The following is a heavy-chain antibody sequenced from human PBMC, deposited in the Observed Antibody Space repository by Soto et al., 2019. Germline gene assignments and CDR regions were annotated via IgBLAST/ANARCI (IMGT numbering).Heavy chain of an antibody. CDR3: ATHPRRRSVDFHYMDV. D-gene: IGHD4-17*01. CDR2: FDPEDGET. CDR1: GYTLTELS. V-gene: IGHV1-24*01. J-gene: IGHJ6*03. Sequence: GASVKISCKVSGYTLTELSMHWVRQAPGKGLEWMGGFDPEDGETIYAQKFQGRVTMTEDTSTDTAYMELSSLRSEDTAVYYCATHPRRRSVDFHYMDVWGKGTTVTVSS.